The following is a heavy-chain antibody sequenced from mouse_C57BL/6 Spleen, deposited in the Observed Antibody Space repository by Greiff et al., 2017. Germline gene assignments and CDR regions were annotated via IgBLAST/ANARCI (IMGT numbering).Heavy chain of an antibody. D-gene: IGHD1-3*01. J-gene: IGHJ2*01. CDR3: ARWRTRHFDY. Sequence: VQLQQSGAELVRPGTSVKMSCKASGYTFTNYWIGWAKQRPGHGLEWIGDIYPGGGYTNYNEKFKGKATLTADKSSSTAYMQFSSLTSEDSAIYYCARWRTRHFDYWGQGTTLTVSS. V-gene: IGHV1-63*01. CDR1: GYTFTNYW. CDR2: IYPGGGYT.